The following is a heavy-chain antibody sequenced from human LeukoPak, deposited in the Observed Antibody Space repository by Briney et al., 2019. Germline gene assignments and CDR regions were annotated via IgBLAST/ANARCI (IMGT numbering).Heavy chain of an antibody. Sequence: GGSLRLSCTASGFTFGDYAMSWLRQAPGKGLEWVSYISSSGSTIYYADSVKGRFTSSRDNANNLLYLQMNSLRAEDTAVYYCAREGTRRGNDAFDVWGQGTMVTVSS. CDR3: AREGTRRGNDAFDV. D-gene: IGHD3-10*01. J-gene: IGHJ3*01. CDR1: GFTFGDYA. CDR2: ISSSGSTI. V-gene: IGHV3-11*04.